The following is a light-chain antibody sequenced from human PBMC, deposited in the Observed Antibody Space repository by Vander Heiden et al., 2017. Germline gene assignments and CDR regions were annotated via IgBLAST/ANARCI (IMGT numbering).Light chain of an antibody. CDR3: RQYTSYPFS. CDR1: QGSISG. CDR2: KAS. Sequence: DIQLAQSTSTLPSSVGDRVTITCLASQGSISGFAWSRTNQEKDTHLLIYKASSLEGGVPARFTGGRSGTAFTLTVNSLQPDDFATYYCRQYTSYPFSFGPGTKGDI. V-gene: IGKV1-5*03. J-gene: IGKJ3*01.